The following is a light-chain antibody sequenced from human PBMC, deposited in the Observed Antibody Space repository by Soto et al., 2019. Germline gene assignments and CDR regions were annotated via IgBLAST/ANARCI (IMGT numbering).Light chain of an antibody. CDR2: GAS. CDR3: QQYGSSPPT. V-gene: IGKV3-20*01. Sequence: EIVLTQSPGTLSLSPGERATLSSRASQSVSTNYLAWYQRKPGQAPRLLIYGASSRATDIPNRFSGSGSATDFTLTITRLKAEDFAVYYCQQYGSSPPTFGQGTKVEI. CDR1: QSVSTNY. J-gene: IGKJ1*01.